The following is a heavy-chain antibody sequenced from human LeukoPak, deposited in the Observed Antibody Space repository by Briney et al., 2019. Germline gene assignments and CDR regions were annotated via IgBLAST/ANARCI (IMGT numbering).Heavy chain of an antibody. CDR1: GFTFSSYG. CDR2: ISYDGSNK. D-gene: IGHD2-2*01. J-gene: IGHJ6*02. Sequence: GRSLRLSCAASGFTFSSYGMHWVRQAPGKGLEWVAVISYDGSNKYYADSVKGRFTISRDNAEKSLYLQMNSLRVEDTAVYYCARGGYCSTTSCYSYYYGMDVWGQGTTVTVSS. V-gene: IGHV3-30*03. CDR3: ARGGYCSTTSCYSYYYGMDV.